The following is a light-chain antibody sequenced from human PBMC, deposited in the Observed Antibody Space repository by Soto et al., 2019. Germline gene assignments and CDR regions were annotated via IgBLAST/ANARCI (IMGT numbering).Light chain of an antibody. CDR2: AAS. V-gene: IGKV1-8*01. Sequence: AIRMTQSPTSLSASTGDRVTITCRASQGISSYLAWYQQKPGKAPKLLIYAASTLQSGVPSRFSGSGSGTDFTLTISCLQSEDFTTYYCQLYYSYPPTFGQGAMVDIK. CDR3: QLYYSYPPT. J-gene: IGKJ1*01. CDR1: QGISSY.